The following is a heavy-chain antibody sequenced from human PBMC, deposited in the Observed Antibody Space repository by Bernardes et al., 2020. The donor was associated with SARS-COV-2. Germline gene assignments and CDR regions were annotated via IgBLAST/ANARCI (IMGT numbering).Heavy chain of an antibody. CDR3: ARDEDSRSSGWFDP. Sequence: GGSLRLSCAASGFTFSSYSMNWVRQAPGKGLEWLSYISSNSRTIYYVDSVKGRFTISRDNAKNSLYLQMNSLRAEDTAVYFCARDEDSRSSGWFDPWGQGTLVTVSS. CDR2: ISSNSRTI. D-gene: IGHD2-15*01. J-gene: IGHJ5*02. CDR1: GFTFSSYS. V-gene: IGHV3-48*01.